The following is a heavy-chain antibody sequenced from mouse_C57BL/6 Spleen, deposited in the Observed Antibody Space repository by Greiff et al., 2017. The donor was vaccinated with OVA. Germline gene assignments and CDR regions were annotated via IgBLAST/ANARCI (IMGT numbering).Heavy chain of an antibody. Sequence: VQLQQPGAELVRPGSSVKLSCKASGYTFTSYWMDWVKQRPGQGLEWIGNIYPSDSETHYNQKFKDKATLTVDKSSITAYMQLSSLTSEDSAVYYCASRDGSSDGFAYWGQGTLVTVSA. D-gene: IGHD1-1*01. J-gene: IGHJ3*01. CDR3: ASRDGSSDGFAY. CDR2: IYPSDSET. V-gene: IGHV1-61*01. CDR1: GYTFTSYW.